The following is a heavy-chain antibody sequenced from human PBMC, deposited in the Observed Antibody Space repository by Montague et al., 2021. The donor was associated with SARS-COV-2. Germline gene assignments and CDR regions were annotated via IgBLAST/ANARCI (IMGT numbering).Heavy chain of an antibody. D-gene: IGHD6-13*01. Sequence: SETLSLTCAVYGGSFSGYYWSWIRQPPGKGLEWIGAINHSGSTNYNPSLKSRVTISVDTSKNQFSLKLSSVTAADTAVYYCARGHYSSSWYGIRYYFDYWGQGTLVTVSS. J-gene: IGHJ4*02. CDR1: GGSFSGYY. V-gene: IGHV4-34*01. CDR3: ARGHYSSSWYGIRYYFDY. CDR2: INHSGST.